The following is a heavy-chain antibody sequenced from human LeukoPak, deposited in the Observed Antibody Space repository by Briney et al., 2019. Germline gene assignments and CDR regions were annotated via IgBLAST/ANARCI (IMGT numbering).Heavy chain of an antibody. CDR2: IYYSGST. D-gene: IGHD6-19*01. CDR1: GGSISSYY. CDR3: AREGIAVAGTLDY. V-gene: IGHV4-59*06. J-gene: IGHJ4*02. Sequence: SETLSLTCTVSGGSISSYYWSWIRQPPGKGLEWIGYIYYSGSTYYNPSLESRVTISVDTSKNQFSLKLSSVTAADTAAYYCAREGIAVAGTLDYWGQGTLVTVSS.